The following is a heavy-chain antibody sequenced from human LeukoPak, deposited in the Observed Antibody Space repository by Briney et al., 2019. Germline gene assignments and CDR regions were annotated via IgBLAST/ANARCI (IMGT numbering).Heavy chain of an antibody. D-gene: IGHD3-10*01. J-gene: IGHJ4*02. Sequence: GGSLRLSCAASGFTFSDYYMSWIRQAPGKGLERVSYISSSGSTIYYADSVKGRFTISRDNAKNSLYLQMNSLRVEDTAVYYCARDRVSGSGSIDYWGQGTLVTVSS. CDR1: GFTFSDYY. CDR2: ISSSGSTI. CDR3: ARDRVSGSGSIDY. V-gene: IGHV3-11*04.